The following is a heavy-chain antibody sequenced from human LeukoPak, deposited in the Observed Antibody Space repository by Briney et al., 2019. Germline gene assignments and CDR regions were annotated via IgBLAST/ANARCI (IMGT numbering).Heavy chain of an antibody. CDR1: GGSISSGSYY. CDR2: IYTSGST. V-gene: IGHV4-61*02. D-gene: IGHD1-14*01. CDR3: ARQGRKEWFDP. J-gene: IGHJ5*02. Sequence: SETLSLTCTVSGGSISSGSYYWSWIRQPAGKGLEWIGRIYTSGSTNYNPSLKSRVTISVDTSKNQFSLKLSSVTAADTAVYYCARQGRKEWFDPWGQGTLVTVSS.